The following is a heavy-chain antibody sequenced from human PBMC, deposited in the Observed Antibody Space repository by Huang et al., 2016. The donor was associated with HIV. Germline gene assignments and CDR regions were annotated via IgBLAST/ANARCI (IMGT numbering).Heavy chain of an antibody. J-gene: IGHJ1*01. D-gene: IGHD6-19*01. Sequence: QVQLVESGGGVVQPGRSLRLSCAAFGFIFSNFGLHWVRQAPGKGVGWVGLISYDGSNNYDTDSVKGRFSISRDNSKNTLYLQINSLRAEDTAVYYCALKGDSSGWEYFRHWGQGTLVTVSS. CDR3: ALKGDSSGWEYFRH. CDR1: GFIFSNFG. V-gene: IGHV3-30*03. CDR2: ISYDGSNN.